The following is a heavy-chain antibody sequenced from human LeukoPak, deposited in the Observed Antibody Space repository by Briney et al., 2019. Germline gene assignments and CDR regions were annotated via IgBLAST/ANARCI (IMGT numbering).Heavy chain of an antibody. CDR2: IYSGGST. V-gene: IGHV3-53*01. CDR1: GFTVSSNY. Sequence: GGSLRLSCAASGFTVSSNYMSWVRQAPGKGLEWVSVIYSGGSTYYADSMKGRFTISRDNSKNTLYLQMNSLRAEDTAVYYCAKDLWFGELGPPLDYWGQGTLVTVSS. J-gene: IGHJ4*02. D-gene: IGHD3-10*01. CDR3: AKDLWFGELGPPLDY.